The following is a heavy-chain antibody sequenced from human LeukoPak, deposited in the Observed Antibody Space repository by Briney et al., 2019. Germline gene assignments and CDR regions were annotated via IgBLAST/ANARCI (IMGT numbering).Heavy chain of an antibody. CDR3: ARSITYYDILTGYYNYWYFDL. V-gene: IGHV4-34*01. D-gene: IGHD3-9*01. J-gene: IGHJ2*01. CDR2: INHSGST. Sequence: SETLSLTCAVYGGSFSGYYWSWIRQPPGKGLEWIGEINHSGSTNYNPSLKSRVTISVDTSKNQFSLKLSSVTAADTAVYYCARSITYYDILTGYYNYWYFDLWGRGTLVTVSS. CDR1: GGSFSGYY.